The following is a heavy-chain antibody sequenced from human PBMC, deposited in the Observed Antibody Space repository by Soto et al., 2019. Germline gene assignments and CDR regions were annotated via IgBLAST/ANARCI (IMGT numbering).Heavy chain of an antibody. V-gene: IGHV4-59*01. Sequence: SETLSLTCTVSGGSISSYYWSWIRQPPGKGLEWIGYIYYSGSTNYNPSLKSRVTISVDTSKNQFSLKLSSVTAADTAVYYCAASVTAMVRSVDQPLTAGSFDYWVQVTLVTVSS. J-gene: IGHJ4*02. D-gene: IGHD5-18*01. CDR3: AASVTAMVRSVDQPLTAGSFDY. CDR1: GGSISSYY. CDR2: IYYSGST.